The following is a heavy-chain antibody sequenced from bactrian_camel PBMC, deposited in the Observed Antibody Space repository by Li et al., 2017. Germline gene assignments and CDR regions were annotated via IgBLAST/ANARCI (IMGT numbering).Heavy chain of an antibody. J-gene: IGHJ7*01. CDR2: INTDDGTT. Sequence: DVQLVESGGGSVQTGGSLRLSCEASGDTSDGPCLGWFRQAPGREREAVATINTDDGTTDYDDSVKGRFTISQDNAQNTLYLQMDNLRPEDNAMYTCAADFTGGVIGGGYCLSLYGMDYWGKGTQVTVS. CDR1: GDTSDGPC. D-gene: IGHD2*01. V-gene: IGHV3S31*01.